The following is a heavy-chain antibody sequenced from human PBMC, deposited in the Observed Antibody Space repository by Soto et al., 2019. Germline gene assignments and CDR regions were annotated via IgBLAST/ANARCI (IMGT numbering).Heavy chain of an antibody. CDR2: VSPKGGNR. CDR1: GYIFSNFD. J-gene: IGHJ4*02. Sequence: ASVKVSCKASGYIFSNFDINWLLQATGQGLEWMGWVSPKGGNRGYAQKFQGRFTVTSNTAISTAYMELTSLTSDDTAVYYCARGRGYSAWSPSHWGQGTLVTVSS. V-gene: IGHV1-8*01. CDR3: ARGRGYSAWSPSH. D-gene: IGHD3-9*01.